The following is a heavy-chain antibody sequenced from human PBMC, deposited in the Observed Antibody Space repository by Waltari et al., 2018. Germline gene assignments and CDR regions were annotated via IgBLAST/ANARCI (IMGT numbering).Heavy chain of an antibody. D-gene: IGHD7-27*01. J-gene: IGHJ4*02. CDR3: ATWRWGQSEFDY. Sequence: EAQLVESGGKLVQPGGSLRLSCVASGFTFRRHWMSWVRQAPGRGLEWVATIKEDGSDQHYVDSVRGRVTISRDNANDSLDLQMNSLRAEDTAVYYCATWRWGQSEFDYWGQGTLVTVSS. CDR2: IKEDGSDQ. CDR1: GFTFRRHW. V-gene: IGHV3-7*01.